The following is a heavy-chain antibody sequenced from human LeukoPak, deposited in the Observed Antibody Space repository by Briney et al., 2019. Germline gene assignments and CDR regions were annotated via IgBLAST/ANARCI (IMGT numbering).Heavy chain of an antibody. J-gene: IGHJ4*02. CDR1: GFTFSSYS. CDR3: ARDRSYYDSSGYFSY. D-gene: IGHD3-22*01. CDR2: ISSSSSYI. Sequence: GGSLRLSCAASGFTFSSYSMNWVRQAPGKGLEWVSSISSSSSYIYYADSVKGRFTISRDNAKNSLYLLMNSLRAEDTAVYYCARDRSYYDSSGYFSYWGQGTLVTVSS. V-gene: IGHV3-21*01.